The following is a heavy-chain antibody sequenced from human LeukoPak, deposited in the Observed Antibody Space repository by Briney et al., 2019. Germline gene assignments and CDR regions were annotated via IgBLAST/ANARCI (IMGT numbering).Heavy chain of an antibody. V-gene: IGHV3-48*04. Sequence: GGSLRLSCAASGFTFSSYSINWVRRAPGKGLEWVSYISSSSSTIYYAASVKGRFTISRDNAKNSLYLQMNSLRAEDTAVYYCARDLILATVTKPCDYWGQGTLVTVSS. CDR2: ISSSSSTI. CDR3: ARDLILATVTKPCDY. CDR1: GFTFSSYS. J-gene: IGHJ4*02. D-gene: IGHD4-17*01.